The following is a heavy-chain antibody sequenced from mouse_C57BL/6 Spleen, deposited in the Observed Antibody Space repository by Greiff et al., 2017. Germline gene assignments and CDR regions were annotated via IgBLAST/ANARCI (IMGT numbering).Heavy chain of an antibody. D-gene: IGHD2-4*01. V-gene: IGHV1-26*01. CDR3: ARGGRIYYDYGFAY. Sequence: EVQLQQSGPELVKPGASVKISCKASGYTFTDYYMNWVKQSHGKSLEWIGDLNPNNGGTSYNQQFKGKATLTVDRSSSTAYMELRSLTSEDSAVDYCARGGRIYYDYGFAYWGQGTLVTVSA. CDR2: LNPNNGGT. J-gene: IGHJ3*01. CDR1: GYTFTDYY.